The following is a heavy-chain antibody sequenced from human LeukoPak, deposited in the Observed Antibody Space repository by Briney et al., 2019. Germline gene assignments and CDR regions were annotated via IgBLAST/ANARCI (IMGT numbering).Heavy chain of an antibody. Sequence: GGSLRLSCAASGFTFSSYAMSWVRQAPGKGLEWVSAISGSGGSTYYADSVKGRFTISRDNSKNTLYLQMNSLRAEDTAVYYCAKDGPWAFAHDAYYYDTPGWGQGTLVTVSS. CDR1: GFTFSSYA. CDR2: ISGSGGST. D-gene: IGHD3-22*01. CDR3: AKDGPWAFAHDAYYYDTPG. V-gene: IGHV3-23*01. J-gene: IGHJ4*02.